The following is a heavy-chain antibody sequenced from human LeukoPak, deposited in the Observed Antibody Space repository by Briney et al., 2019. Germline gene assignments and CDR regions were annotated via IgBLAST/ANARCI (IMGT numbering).Heavy chain of an antibody. V-gene: IGHV3-30-3*01. CDR1: GFTFSSYA. J-gene: IGHJ4*02. Sequence: GRSLRLSCAASGFTFSSYAMHWVRQAPGKGLEWVAVISYDGSNKYYADSVKGRFTISRDNSKNTLYLQMNSLRAEDTAVYYCARDEGDTAMPPGDYWGQGTLVTVSS. CDR3: ARDEGDTAMPPGDY. D-gene: IGHD5-18*01. CDR2: ISYDGSNK.